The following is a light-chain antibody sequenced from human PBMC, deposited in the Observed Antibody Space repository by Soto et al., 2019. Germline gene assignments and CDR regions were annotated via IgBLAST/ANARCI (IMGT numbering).Light chain of an antibody. J-gene: IGKJ4*01. CDR3: QKYNSALL. CDR2: AAS. Sequence: DIQMTQSPSSLSASVGDRVTITCRASQGISNYLAWYQQKPGKVPKLLIYAASTLQSGVPSRFSGSGSGTDFTLTISSPQPEDVATDYCQKYNSALLFGGGTKVELK. V-gene: IGKV1-27*01. CDR1: QGISNY.